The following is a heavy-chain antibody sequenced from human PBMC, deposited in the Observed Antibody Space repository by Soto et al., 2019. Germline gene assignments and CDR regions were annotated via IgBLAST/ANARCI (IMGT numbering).Heavy chain of an antibody. CDR3: ARFLGGDYEGHYFDY. J-gene: IGHJ4*02. Sequence: QLQLQESGSGLVKPSQTLSLTCAVSGGSISSGGYSWSWIRQPPGKGLEWIGYIYHSGSTYYNPSLKSRVTISVDRSKNQFSLKLSSVTAADTAVYYCARFLGGDYEGHYFDYWGQGTLVTVSS. V-gene: IGHV4-30-2*01. CDR2: IYHSGST. D-gene: IGHD4-17*01. CDR1: GGSISSGGYS.